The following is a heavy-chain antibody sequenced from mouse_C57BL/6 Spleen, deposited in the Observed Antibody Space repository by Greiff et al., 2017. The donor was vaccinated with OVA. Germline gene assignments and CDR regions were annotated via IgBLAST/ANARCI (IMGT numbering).Heavy chain of an antibody. CDR2: INPNNGGT. V-gene: IGHV1-26*01. CDR1: GYTFTDYY. D-gene: IGHD1-1*01. CDR3: ARLVITTEWGYFDV. Sequence: EVQLQQFGPELVKPGASVKISCKASGYTFTDYYMNWVKQSHGKSLEWIGDINPNNGGTSYNQKFKGKATLTVDKSSSTAYMELRSLTSEDSAVYYCARLVITTEWGYFDVWGTGTTVTVSS. J-gene: IGHJ1*03.